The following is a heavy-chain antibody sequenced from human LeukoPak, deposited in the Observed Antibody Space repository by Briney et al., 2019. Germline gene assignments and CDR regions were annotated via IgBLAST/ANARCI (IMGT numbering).Heavy chain of an antibody. CDR1: GYTFTSYG. V-gene: IGHV1-18*01. D-gene: IGHD3-10*01. CDR2: SSAYNGNT. CDR3: ARGSITMVRGVIITDSYYYYMDV. Sequence: GASVKVSCKASGYTFTSYGISWVRQAPGQGLEWMGWSSAYNGNTNYAQKLQGRVTMTTDTSTSTAYMELRSLRSDDTAVYYCARGSITMVRGVIITDSYYYYMDVWGKGTTVTVSS. J-gene: IGHJ6*03.